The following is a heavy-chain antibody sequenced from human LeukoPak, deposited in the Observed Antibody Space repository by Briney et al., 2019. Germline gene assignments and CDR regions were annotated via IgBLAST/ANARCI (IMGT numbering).Heavy chain of an antibody. CDR3: ATEGRGANYWYFDL. J-gene: IGHJ2*01. D-gene: IGHD3-10*01. CDR2: INPNSGGT. Sequence: ASVKVSCKASGYTFTGYYMHWVRQAPGQGLEWMGWINPNSGGTNYAQKFQGRVTMTRDTSISTAYMDLSSLRYEDTAVYFCATEGRGANYWYFDLWGRGTLVTVSS. V-gene: IGHV1-2*02. CDR1: GYTFTGYY.